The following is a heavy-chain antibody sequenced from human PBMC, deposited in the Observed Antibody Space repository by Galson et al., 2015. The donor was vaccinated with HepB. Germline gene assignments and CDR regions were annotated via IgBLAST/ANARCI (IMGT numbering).Heavy chain of an antibody. CDR1: GFTFSYYA. D-gene: IGHD3-10*01. CDR2: ISHDGRNK. J-gene: IGHJ2*01. V-gene: IGHV3-30*07. CDR3: ARVYFGSGSSSAYWYFDL. Sequence: SLRLSCAASGFTFSYYAMHWVRQAPGKGLEWVADISHDGRNKYYADSVKGRFTISRDNAKNSLYLQMNSLRDEDTAVYYCARVYFGSGSSSAYWYFDLWGRGALVTVSS.